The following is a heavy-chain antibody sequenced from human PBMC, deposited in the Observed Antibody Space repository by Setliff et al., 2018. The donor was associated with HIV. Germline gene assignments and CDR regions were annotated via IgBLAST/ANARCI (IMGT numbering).Heavy chain of an antibody. D-gene: IGHD1-1*01. CDR3: TREGRGDPAMATTRIDY. V-gene: IGHV4-39*02. CDR2: IYYTGFA. Sequence: SETLSLTCSVSGDSISSGSYFWGWIRQTPGKGLEGIGNIYYTGFAYYNPSLKSRVTISLDTSKTHFFLNLTSVTDADTAVYFCTREGRGDPAMATTRIDYWGQGKLVTVSS. J-gene: IGHJ4*02. CDR1: GDSISSGSYF.